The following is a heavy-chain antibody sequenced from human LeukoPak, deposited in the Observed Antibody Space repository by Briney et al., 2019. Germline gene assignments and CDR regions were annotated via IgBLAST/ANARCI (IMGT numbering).Heavy chain of an antibody. CDR1: GYTFTSYG. D-gene: IGHD6-19*01. V-gene: IGHV1-18*01. CDR3: ARDRWSGVAGTFDY. CDR2: ISAFNGNT. Sequence: ALVKVSCKASGYTFTSYGISWVRQAPGQGLEWMGWISAFNGNTNYAQKLHGRVTMTTDTSTSTAYMELRSLRSDDTAVYYCARDRWSGVAGTFDYWGQGTLVTVSS. J-gene: IGHJ4*02.